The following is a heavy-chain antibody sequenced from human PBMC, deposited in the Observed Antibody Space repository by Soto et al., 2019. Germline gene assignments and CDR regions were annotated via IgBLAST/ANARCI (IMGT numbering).Heavy chain of an antibody. CDR2: INPSGGST. CDR1: GYTFTSYY. CDR3: ASAGRLLYYFDY. D-gene: IGHD3-10*01. J-gene: IGHJ4*02. V-gene: IGHV1-46*03. Sequence: ASVKVSCKASGYTFTSYYMHWVRQAPGQGLEWMGIINPSGGSTSYAQKFQGRVTMTRDTSTSTVYMELSSLRSEDTAVYYCASAGRLLYYFDYWGQGTLVTVSS.